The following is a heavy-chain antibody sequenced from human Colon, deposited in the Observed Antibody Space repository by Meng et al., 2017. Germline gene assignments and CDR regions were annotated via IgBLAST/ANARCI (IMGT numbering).Heavy chain of an antibody. J-gene: IGHJ4*02. D-gene: IGHD6-19*01. Sequence: VQLQAWRPGLVTPSGTFSLTVAVSGCSISSSNWWSWVRQPPGKGLEWIGVIYHSGTTNYNPSLKSRVTISVDKSKNQFFLKLSSVTAADTAVYYCASFPPPGKQWLVTDYWGQGTLVTVSS. CDR2: IYHSGTT. V-gene: IGHV4-4*02. CDR3: ASFPPPGKQWLVTDY. CDR1: GCSISSSNW.